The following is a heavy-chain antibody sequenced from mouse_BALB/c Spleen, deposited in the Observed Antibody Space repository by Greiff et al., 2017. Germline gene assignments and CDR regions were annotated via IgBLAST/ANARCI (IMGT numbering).Heavy chain of an antibody. J-gene: IGHJ3*01. Sequence: QSGPGLVKPSQSLSLTCTVTGYSITSDYAWNWIRQFPGNKLEWMGYISYSGSTSYNPSLKSRISITRDTSKNQFFLQLNSVTTEDTATYYCARGAGYVPFAYWGQGTLVTVSA. D-gene: IGHD2-2*01. CDR1: GYSITSDYA. CDR2: ISYSGST. V-gene: IGHV3-2*02. CDR3: ARGAGYVPFAY.